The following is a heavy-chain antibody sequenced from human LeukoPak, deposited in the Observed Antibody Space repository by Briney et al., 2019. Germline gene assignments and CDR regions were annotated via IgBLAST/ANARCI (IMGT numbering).Heavy chain of an antibody. CDR1: GGSVSDYY. CDR2: IYYTGST. Sequence: SETLSLTCTISGGSVSDYYWSWIRQSPGKGLEWIGYIYYTGSTTYNPSLKSRVTISVDTSKNQFSLKLSSVTAADTAVYYCAREGGDYGGYFDYWGQGTLVTVSS. V-gene: IGHV4-59*02. CDR3: AREGGDYGGYFDY. J-gene: IGHJ4*02. D-gene: IGHD4-23*01.